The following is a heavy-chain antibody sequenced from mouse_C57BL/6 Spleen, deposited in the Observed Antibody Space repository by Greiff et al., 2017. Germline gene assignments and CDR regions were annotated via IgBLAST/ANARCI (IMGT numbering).Heavy chain of an antibody. Sequence: EVKVEESGGGLVKPGGSLKLSCAASGFTFSSYAMSWVRQTPEKRLEWVATISDGGSYTYYPDNVKGRFTISRDNAKNNLYLQMSHLKSEDTAMYYCARDGPDDEFDYWGQGTTLTVSS. V-gene: IGHV5-4*01. CDR1: GFTFSSYA. J-gene: IGHJ2*01. CDR2: ISDGGSYT. D-gene: IGHD2-12*01. CDR3: ARDGPDDEFDY.